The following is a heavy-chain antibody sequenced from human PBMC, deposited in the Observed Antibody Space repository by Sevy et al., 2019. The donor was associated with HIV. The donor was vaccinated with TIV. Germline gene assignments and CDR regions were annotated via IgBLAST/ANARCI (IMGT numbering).Heavy chain of an antibody. J-gene: IGHJ6*02. Sequence: ASVKVSCMVSGYTLSKLSMHWVRQAPGKGPEWMGGFDPEDGETIYGQKFQGRVTRTEDTSTDTAYMELSSLRSEDTAVYYCATLDFWSDYPLYGMDDWGQRTTVTVSS. CDR2: FDPEDGET. CDR1: GYTLSKLS. D-gene: IGHD3-3*01. CDR3: ATLDFWSDYPLYGMDD. V-gene: IGHV1-24*01.